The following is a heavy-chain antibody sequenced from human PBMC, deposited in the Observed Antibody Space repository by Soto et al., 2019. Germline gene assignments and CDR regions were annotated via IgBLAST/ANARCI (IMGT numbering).Heavy chain of an antibody. CDR2: INSDGSST. CDR1: GFTFSSYW. J-gene: IGHJ5*02. D-gene: IGHD6-19*01. V-gene: IGHV3-74*01. CDR3: ARVFRIAVAGTHNWFDP. Sequence: PGGSLRLSCAASGFTFSSYWMHWVRQAPGKGQVWVSRINSDGSSTSYADSVKGRFTISRDNAKNTLYLQMNSLRAEDTAVYYCARVFRIAVAGTHNWFDPWGQGTLVTVSS.